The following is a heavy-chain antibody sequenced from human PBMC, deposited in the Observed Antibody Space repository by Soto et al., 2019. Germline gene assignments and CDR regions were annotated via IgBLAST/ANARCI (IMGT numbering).Heavy chain of an antibody. CDR2: INSDGSST. V-gene: IGHV3-74*01. D-gene: IGHD5-18*01. Sequence: EVQLVESGGGLVQPGGSLRLSCAVFGSSFSSYWMHWVRQAPGKGLVWVSRINSDGSSTSYADSVKGRFTISRDNAKNMLYLQMNSLRAEDTAVYYCVSRDTARGMDVWGEGTTVTVFS. CDR3: VSRDTARGMDV. J-gene: IGHJ6*04. CDR1: GSSFSSYW.